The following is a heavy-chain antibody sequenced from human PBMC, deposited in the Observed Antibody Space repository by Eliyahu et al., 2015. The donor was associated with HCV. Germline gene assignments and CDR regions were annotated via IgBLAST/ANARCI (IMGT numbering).Heavy chain of an antibody. Sequence: QVQLVQSGAEVKKPGASVXVSCKASXYXFTGYYMHXVRQAPGQGLEWMGWINPNSGGTNYAQKFQGRVTMTRDTSISTAYMELSRLRSDDTAVYYCARDRVRYSYFDYWGQGTLVTVSS. J-gene: IGHJ4*02. CDR1: XYXFTGYY. CDR3: ARDRVRYSYFDY. CDR2: INPNSGGT. D-gene: IGHD1-1*01. V-gene: IGHV1-2*02.